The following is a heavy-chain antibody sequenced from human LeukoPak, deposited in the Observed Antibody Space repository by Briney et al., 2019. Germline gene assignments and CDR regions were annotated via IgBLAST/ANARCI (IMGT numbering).Heavy chain of an antibody. V-gene: IGHV3-23*01. CDR2: ISGSGGST. J-gene: IGHJ6*02. D-gene: IGHD3-3*01. CDR3: ARGPPDFWSGYLPLQAYYYYYGMDV. CDR1: GFTFSSYA. Sequence: PGGSLRLSCAASGFTFSSYAMSWVRQAPGKGLEWVSVISGSGGSTYYADSVKGRFTISRDNSKNTLYLQMNSLRAEDTAVYYCARGPPDFWSGYLPLQAYYYYYGMDVWGQGTTVTVSS.